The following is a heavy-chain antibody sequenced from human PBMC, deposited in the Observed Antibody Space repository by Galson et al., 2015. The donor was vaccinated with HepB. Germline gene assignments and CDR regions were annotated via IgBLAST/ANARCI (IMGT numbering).Heavy chain of an antibody. CDR3: ARGREWLQGRLIDY. CDR1: GYTLTSYY. Sequence: SVKVSCKASGYTLTSYYMHWVRQAPGQGLEWMGIINPSGGSTTYAQNFQGRVTMTRDTSTSTVYMELTSLRSEDTAVYYCARGREWLQGRLIDYWGQGTLVTVSS. CDR2: INPSGGST. V-gene: IGHV1-46*01. D-gene: IGHD5-12*01. J-gene: IGHJ4*02.